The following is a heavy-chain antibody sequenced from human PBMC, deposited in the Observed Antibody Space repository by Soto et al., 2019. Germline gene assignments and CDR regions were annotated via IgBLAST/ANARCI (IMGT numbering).Heavy chain of an antibody. Sequence: SETLSLTCAVSGGSITSGNSYSWSWIRQPPGKGLEWIGSISHTVSTSYNPSLKSRVTMSVDKSKNQFSLKLSSVTAADMGVYYCAIAVAPYFGTWFDPWGQGTLVTVSS. CDR3: AIAVAPYFGTWFDP. CDR2: ISHTVST. D-gene: IGHD3-10*01. V-gene: IGHV4-30-2*01. CDR1: GGSITSGNSYS. J-gene: IGHJ5*02.